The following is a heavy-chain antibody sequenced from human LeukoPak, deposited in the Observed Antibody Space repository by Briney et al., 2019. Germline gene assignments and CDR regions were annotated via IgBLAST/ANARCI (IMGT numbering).Heavy chain of an antibody. CDR2: IIGSGANT. Sequence: GGSLRLSCAASGFTFSSYAMTWVRQAPGKGLEWVSAIIGSGANTYYADSVKGRFTISRDNAKNSLYLQMNSLRAEDTAVYYCARVYYDFWSGYYNYFDYWGQGTLVTVSS. V-gene: IGHV3-23*01. CDR1: GFTFSSYA. CDR3: ARVYYDFWSGYYNYFDY. J-gene: IGHJ4*02. D-gene: IGHD3-3*01.